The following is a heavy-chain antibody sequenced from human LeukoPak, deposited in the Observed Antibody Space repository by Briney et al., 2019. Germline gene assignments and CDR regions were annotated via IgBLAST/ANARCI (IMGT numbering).Heavy chain of an antibody. Sequence: PGGSLRLSCAASGFTFDDYGMSWVRQAPGKGLEWVSGINWNGGSTGYADSVKGRFTISRDNAKNSLHLQMNSLRAEDTALYYCARRYYDFWSGYFQEGAFDIWGQGTMVTVSS. V-gene: IGHV3-20*04. CDR3: ARRYYDFWSGYFQEGAFDI. CDR2: INWNGGST. D-gene: IGHD3-3*01. J-gene: IGHJ3*02. CDR1: GFTFDDYG.